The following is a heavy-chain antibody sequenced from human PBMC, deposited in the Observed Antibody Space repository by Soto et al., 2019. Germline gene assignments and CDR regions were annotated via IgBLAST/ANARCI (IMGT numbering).Heavy chain of an antibody. V-gene: IGHV1-69*13. D-gene: IGHD6-19*01. CDR1: GGTFSSYA. Sequence: AASVKVSCKASGGTFSSYAISWVRQAPGQGLEWMGGIIPIFGTANYAQKFQGRVTITADESTSTAYMELSSLRSEDTAVYYCARDGIGVVAGTGHYYFDYWGQGTLVTVSS. CDR2: IIPIFGTA. J-gene: IGHJ4*02. CDR3: ARDGIGVVAGTGHYYFDY.